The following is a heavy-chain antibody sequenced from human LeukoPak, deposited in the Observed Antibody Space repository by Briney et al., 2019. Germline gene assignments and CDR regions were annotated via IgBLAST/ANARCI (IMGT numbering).Heavy chain of an antibody. J-gene: IGHJ4*02. V-gene: IGHV4-39*01. CDR2: IYHSATT. Sequence: SETLSLTCTVSGGSISNTNYYWAWIRQPPGKGLEWIGSIYHSATTYYNPSLESRASMSVDTSKNQFSLKLSSVTAADTAEYYCARLCYQQCYFDYWGQGTLVTVSS. D-gene: IGHD2-2*01. CDR1: GGSISNTNYY. CDR3: ARLCYQQCYFDY.